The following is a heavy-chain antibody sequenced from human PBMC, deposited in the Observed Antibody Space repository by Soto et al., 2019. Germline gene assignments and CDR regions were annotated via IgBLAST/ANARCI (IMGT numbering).Heavy chain of an antibody. CDR1: GGSISSYY. D-gene: IGHD6-13*01. CDR3: ARDVRSIAAAIVGGMDV. V-gene: IGHV4-59*01. CDR2: IYYSGST. J-gene: IGHJ6*02. Sequence: WETLSLTCTVSGGSISSYYWSWIRQPPGKGLEWIGYIYYSGSTNYNPSLKSRVTISVDTSKNQFSLKLSSVTAVDTAVYYCARDVRSIAAAIVGGMDVWGQGTTVTVSS.